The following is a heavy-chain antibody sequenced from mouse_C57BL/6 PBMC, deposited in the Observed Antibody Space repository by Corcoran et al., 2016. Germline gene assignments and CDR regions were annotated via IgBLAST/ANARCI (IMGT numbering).Heavy chain of an antibody. V-gene: IGHV9-3*01. Sequence: QIQLVQSGPELKKPGETVKISCKASGYTFTTYGMSWVKQAPGKGLKWMGWINTYSGVPTYADDFKGRFAFSLETSASTAYLQINNLKNEDTATYICARAYYDYVYYAMDYWGQGTSVTVSS. CDR2: INTYSGVP. CDR3: ARAYYDYVYYAMDY. CDR1: GYTFTTYG. D-gene: IGHD2-4*01. J-gene: IGHJ4*01.